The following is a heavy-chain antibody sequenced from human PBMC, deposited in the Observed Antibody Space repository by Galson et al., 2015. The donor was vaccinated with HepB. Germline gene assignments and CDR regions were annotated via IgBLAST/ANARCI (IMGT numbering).Heavy chain of an antibody. CDR2: ISSNGGST. V-gene: IGHV3-64*01. D-gene: IGHD3-10*01. Sequence: SLRLSCAASGFTFSSYAMHWVRQAPGKGLEYVSAISSNGGSTHYANSVKGRFTISRDNSKNTLYLQMGSLRAEDMAVYYCARFGGSGSYYYFDYWGQGTLVTVSS. J-gene: IGHJ4*02. CDR1: GFTFSSYA. CDR3: ARFGGSGSYYYFDY.